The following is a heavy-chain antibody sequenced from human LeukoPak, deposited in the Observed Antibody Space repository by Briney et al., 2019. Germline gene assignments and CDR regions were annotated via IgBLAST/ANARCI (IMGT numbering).Heavy chain of an antibody. CDR1: GFTFSSYG. CDR3: AKMDYDFWRMGVLDV. D-gene: IGHD3-3*01. J-gene: IGHJ6*02. V-gene: IGHV3-33*06. CDR2: IWYDGSNK. Sequence: GGSLRLSCAAPGFTFSSYGMHWVRQAPGKGLEWVAVIWYDGSNKYYADSVKGRFTISRDNSKNTLYLQMNSLRAEDTAVYYCAKMDYDFWRMGVLDVWGQGTTVTVSS.